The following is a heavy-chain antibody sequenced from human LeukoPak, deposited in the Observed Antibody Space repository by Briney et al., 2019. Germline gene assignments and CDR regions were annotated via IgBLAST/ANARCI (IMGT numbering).Heavy chain of an antibody. J-gene: IGHJ4*02. Sequence: GGSLRLSCTASGFPFSDYSMNWVRQAPGKGLEWISYIGIDSGNTKYADSVRGRFTISADSAKNSLYLQMNSLRVEDTAVYYCARDHNYAFENWGQGTLVSVSS. CDR1: GFPFSDYS. V-gene: IGHV3-48*04. D-gene: IGHD1-1*01. CDR2: IGIDSGNT. CDR3: ARDHNYAFEN.